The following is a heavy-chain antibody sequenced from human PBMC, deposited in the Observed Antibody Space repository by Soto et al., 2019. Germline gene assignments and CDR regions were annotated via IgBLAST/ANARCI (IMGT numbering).Heavy chain of an antibody. V-gene: IGHV3-23*01. CDR3: AKDLRRYYDILTGYYDSLGYDAFDI. D-gene: IGHD3-9*01. CDR1: GFTFSSYA. CDR2: ISGSGGST. J-gene: IGHJ3*02. Sequence: GGSLRLSCAASGFTFSSYAMSWVRQAPGKGLEWVSAISGSGGSTYYADSVKGRFTISRDNSKNTLYLQMNSLRAEDTAVYYCAKDLRRYYDILTGYYDSLGYDAFDIWGQGTMVTVSS.